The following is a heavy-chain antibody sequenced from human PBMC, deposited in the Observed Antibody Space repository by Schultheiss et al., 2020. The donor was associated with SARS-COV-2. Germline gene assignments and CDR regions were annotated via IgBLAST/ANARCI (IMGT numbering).Heavy chain of an antibody. D-gene: IGHD3-16*02. CDR1: GFTFSSYD. CDR3: ARNPLGELSFKFYDYYYYGMDV. CDR2: IGTAGDT. Sequence: GGSLRLSCAASGFTFSSYDMHWVRQATGKGLEWVSAIGTAGDTYYPGSVKGRFTISRENAKNSLYLQMNSLRAGDTAVYYCARNPLGELSFKFYDYYYYGMDVWGQGTMVTVSS. J-gene: IGHJ6*02. V-gene: IGHV3-13*01.